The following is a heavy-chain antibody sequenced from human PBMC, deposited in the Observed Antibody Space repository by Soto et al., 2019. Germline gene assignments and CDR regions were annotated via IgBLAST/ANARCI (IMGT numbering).Heavy chain of an antibody. J-gene: IGHJ6*02. CDR1: GFTFSSYG. V-gene: IGHV3-33*01. Sequence: GGSLRLSCAAYGFTFSSYGMHWVRQAPGKGLEWVAVIWSDGSNKYYADSVKGRFTISRDNSKNTLYLQMNSLRAEDTAVYYCARNSHLLWFGELTYYGMDVWGQGT. CDR3: ARNSHLLWFGELTYYGMDV. D-gene: IGHD3-10*01. CDR2: IWSDGSNK.